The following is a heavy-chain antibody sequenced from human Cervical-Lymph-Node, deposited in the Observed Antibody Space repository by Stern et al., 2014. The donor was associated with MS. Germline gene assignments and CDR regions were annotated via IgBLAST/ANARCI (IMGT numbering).Heavy chain of an antibody. D-gene: IGHD6-6*01. CDR3: TRALRIADRPSPGGHWFDP. V-gene: IGHV1-2*04. CDR2: INPKSGGT. J-gene: IGHJ5*02. Sequence: VQLVESGAEVEKPGASVKVSCKASGYIFTDYYLHWVRPAPGQGLEWMGRINPKSGGTSYAQSFQGWVTLTRDTSITTAYMGLSRLTSDDTAVYYCTRALRIADRPSPGGHWFDPWGQGTLVIVSS. CDR1: GYIFTDYY.